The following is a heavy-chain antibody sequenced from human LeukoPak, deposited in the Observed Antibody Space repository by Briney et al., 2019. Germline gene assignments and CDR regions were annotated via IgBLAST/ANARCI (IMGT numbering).Heavy chain of an antibody. CDR2: ISAYNGNT. J-gene: IGHJ4*02. CDR1: CDALTADG. CDR3: AGEGLYSSGWYVSPF. V-gene: IGHV1-18*01. Sequence: LSGKTSCDALTADGITWVREAPGHKLESWGWISAYNGNTNYAQKLQGRVTMTTATSTSTACMELRSLRSADTAVYYCAGEGLYSSGWYVSPFWGKGTLVTVSS. D-gene: IGHD6-19*01.